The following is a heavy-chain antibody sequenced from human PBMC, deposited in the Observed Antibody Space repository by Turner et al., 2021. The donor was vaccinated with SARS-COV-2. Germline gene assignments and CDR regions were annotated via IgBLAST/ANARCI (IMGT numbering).Heavy chain of an antibody. J-gene: IGHJ4*02. D-gene: IGHD3-22*01. Sequence: VPMVEPGAGVVHPGRSLRLSCASSGYTFSSYGMHWVRQAPGKGLEWVAVIWFDGSNKYCADSGKGRFTIAKDNSKNTRYLQMNSLRAEETAVYYCARDRAFGDSSGRDYWGQGTLVTVSS. V-gene: IGHV3-33*01. CDR2: IWFDGSNK. CDR1: GYTFSSYG. CDR3: ARDRAFGDSSGRDY.